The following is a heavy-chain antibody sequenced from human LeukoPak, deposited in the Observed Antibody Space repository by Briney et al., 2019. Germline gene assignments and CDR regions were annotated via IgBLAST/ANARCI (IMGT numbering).Heavy chain of an antibody. CDR3: ARTPTTVVTYYFDY. D-gene: IGHD4-23*01. CDR1: GYSISSGYY. CDR2: IYHSGST. Sequence: SETLSLTCAVSGYSISSGYYWGGIRPPPGKGQERIGSIYHSGSTYYNPSLKSRVTISVDTAKNQFSLKLSSVTAADTAVYYCARTPTTVVTYYFDYWGQGTLVTVAS. J-gene: IGHJ4*02. V-gene: IGHV4-38-2*01.